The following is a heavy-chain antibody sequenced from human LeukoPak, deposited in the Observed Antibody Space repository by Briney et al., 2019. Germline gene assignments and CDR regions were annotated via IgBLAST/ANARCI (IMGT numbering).Heavy chain of an antibody. CDR1: GFTFISYS. V-gene: IGHV3-21*01. D-gene: IGHD2-21*02. J-gene: IGHJ4*02. Sequence: GGSLRLSCAASGFTFISYSMNWVRQAPGKGLEWVSSISSSSSYIYYADSVKGRFTISRDNAKNSLYLQMNSLRAEDTAVYYCASSTYCGGDCRNADYWGQGTLVTVSS. CDR2: ISSSSSYI. CDR3: ASSTYCGGDCRNADY.